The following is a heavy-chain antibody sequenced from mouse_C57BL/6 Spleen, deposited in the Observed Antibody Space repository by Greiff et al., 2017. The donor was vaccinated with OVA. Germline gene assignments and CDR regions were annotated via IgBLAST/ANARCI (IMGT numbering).Heavy chain of an antibody. D-gene: IGHD1-1*01. CDR2: FHPNSGST. J-gene: IGHJ2*01. CDR1: GYTFTSYW. CDR3: ARRDYGGSLDY. V-gene: IGHV1-64*01. Sequence: VQLQQPGADLVKPGASVKLSCKASGYTFTSYWMHWVRQTPGQGLEWIGMFHPNSGSTNYNEKFKSQATLTVDKSTSTAYMQLSSLTSEDSAVYYCARRDYGGSLDYWGQGTTVTVSS.